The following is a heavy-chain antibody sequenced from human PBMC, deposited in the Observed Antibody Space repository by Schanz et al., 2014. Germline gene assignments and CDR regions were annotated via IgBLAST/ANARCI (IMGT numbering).Heavy chain of an antibody. J-gene: IGHJ3*02. D-gene: IGHD3-10*01. CDR1: GFTFSSYA. CDR3: AKGRFGELSAFDI. V-gene: IGHV3-23*01. Sequence: EVQLLESGGGLVQPGGSLRLSCAASGFTFSSYAMSWVRQAPGKGLEWVSLISDSGDTAYYADSVKGRFTISRDNFKGALYLQMNSLRAEDTAVYYCAKGRFGELSAFDIWGQGTMVTVSS. CDR2: ISDSGDTA.